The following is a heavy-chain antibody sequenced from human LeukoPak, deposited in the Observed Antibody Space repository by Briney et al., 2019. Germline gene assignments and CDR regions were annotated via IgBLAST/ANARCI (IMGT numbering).Heavy chain of an antibody. D-gene: IGHD3-10*01. J-gene: IGHJ3*02. V-gene: IGHV3-23*01. CDR3: AKGFYGSGLSLSALDI. CDR2: ISGSGGTT. Sequence: GGSLRLSCAASGFTFSSYWMSWVRQAPGKGLEWVSSISGSGGTTEDADSVKGRFTISRDNSKNTLHLQMNSLGADDTAVYYCAKGFYGSGLSLSALDIWGQGTMVTVSS. CDR1: GFTFSSYW.